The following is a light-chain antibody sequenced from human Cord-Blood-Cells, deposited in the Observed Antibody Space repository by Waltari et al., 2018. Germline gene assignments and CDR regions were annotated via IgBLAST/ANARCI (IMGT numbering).Light chain of an antibody. Sequence: DIQMTQSPSTLSASVGDRVTITCRASQGISSWLAWYQQKPGKAPKLLIYKASTLESGVPSRFSGSGSGTEFTLTISCLQPEDFATYYCQQYNSYSPTFGQGTKVEIK. CDR3: QQYNSYSPT. V-gene: IGKV1-5*03. J-gene: IGKJ1*01. CDR1: QGISSW. CDR2: KAS.